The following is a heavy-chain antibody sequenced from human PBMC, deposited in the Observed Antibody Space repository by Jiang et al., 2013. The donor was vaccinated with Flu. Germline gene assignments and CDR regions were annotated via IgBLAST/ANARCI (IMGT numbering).Heavy chain of an antibody. Sequence: GSLRLSCAASGFTVSNNYMNWVRQAPGKGLEWVSLIYAGGSTYYAESVKGRFTISRDNSKNTLYLQMNSLRAEDTAVYYCARDSYGSDVYYYYYMDVWGKGTTVTVSS. CDR2: IYAGGST. CDR3: ARDSYGSDVYYYYYMDV. D-gene: IGHD3-10*01. CDR1: GFTVSNNY. V-gene: IGHV3-66*02. J-gene: IGHJ6*03.